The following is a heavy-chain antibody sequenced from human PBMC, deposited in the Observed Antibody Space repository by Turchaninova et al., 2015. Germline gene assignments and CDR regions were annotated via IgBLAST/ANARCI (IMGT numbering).Heavy chain of an antibody. CDR1: GYTFTDYY. V-gene: IGHV1-2*06. D-gene: IGHD3-9*01. CDR3: AREGYGDILTGYYDS. CDR2: IKPNRGGA. J-gene: IGHJ4*02. Sequence: QVQLVQSGAEVTKPGASVQVSCKTSGYTFTDYYVHWVRQVPGHGLGWMGRIKPNRGGAAYVQSVQVRVIMHRDASINTAYMELSRLRSDETAVYDCAREGYGDILTGYYDSWGQGTLVTVSS.